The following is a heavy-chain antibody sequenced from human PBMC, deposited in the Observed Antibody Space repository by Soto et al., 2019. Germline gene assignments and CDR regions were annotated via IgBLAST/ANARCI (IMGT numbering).Heavy chain of an antibody. CDR2: IKQDGSEK. D-gene: IGHD3-22*01. CDR3: ARDYYDSSGYYHSKSAFDY. J-gene: IGHJ4*02. Sequence: EVQLVESGGGLVQPGGSLRLSCAASGFTFSSYWMSWVRQAPGKGLEWVANIKQDGSEKYYVDSVKGRFTISRDNAKNSLYLQMNSVRAEDTAVYYCARDYYDSSGYYHSKSAFDYWGQGTLVTVSS. V-gene: IGHV3-7*01. CDR1: GFTFSSYW.